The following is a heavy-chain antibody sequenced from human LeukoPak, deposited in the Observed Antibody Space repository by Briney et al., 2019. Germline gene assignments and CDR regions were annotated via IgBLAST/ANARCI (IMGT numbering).Heavy chain of an antibody. CDR1: GFTFSTFA. Sequence: GGSLRLSCTASGFTFSTFAMSWVRQAPGKGLEWVSVISGSGGGTYYADSVKGRFTISRDNSKNTLYLQMNSLRAGDTAVYYCANDIAAAHHFDYWGQGTLVTVSS. V-gene: IGHV3-23*01. J-gene: IGHJ4*02. CDR2: ISGSGGGT. D-gene: IGHD6-13*01. CDR3: ANDIAAAHHFDY.